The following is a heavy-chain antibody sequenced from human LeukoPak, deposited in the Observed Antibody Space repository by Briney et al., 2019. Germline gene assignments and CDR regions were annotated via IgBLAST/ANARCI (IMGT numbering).Heavy chain of an antibody. CDR1: GGSISSGGYS. CDR3: ARAVAGRVGGFDY. D-gene: IGHD6-19*01. CDR2: IYYSGST. V-gene: IGHV4-30-4*07. J-gene: IGHJ4*02. Sequence: SQTLSLTCAVSGGSISSGGYSWSWIRQPPGKGLEWIGYIYYSGSTNYNPSLKSRVTISVDTSKNQFSLKLSSVTAADTAVYYCARAVAGRVGGFDYWGQGTLVTVSS.